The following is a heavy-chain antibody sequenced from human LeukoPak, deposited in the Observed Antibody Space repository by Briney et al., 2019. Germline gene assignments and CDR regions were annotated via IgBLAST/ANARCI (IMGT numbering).Heavy chain of an antibody. Sequence: SGPTLAEPTQTLTLTCTFSGFSLSTSGVGVGWIRQPPGKALEWLALIYWDDYKRYSPSLSSRLTITKDTSKNQVVVTMTNMDPVDTATYYCAHRPTYFDWLNLFDPWGKGTLVTVS. CDR1: GFSLSTSGVG. CDR2: IYWDDYK. D-gene: IGHD3-9*01. J-gene: IGHJ5*02. CDR3: AHRPTYFDWLNLFDP. V-gene: IGHV2-5*02.